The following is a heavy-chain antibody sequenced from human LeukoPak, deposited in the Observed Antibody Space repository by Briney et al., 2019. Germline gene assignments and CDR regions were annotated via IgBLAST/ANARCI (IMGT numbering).Heavy chain of an antibody. CDR1: GGSISSGGYS. CDR3: ARADSSSRYSRWLFDY. D-gene: IGHD6-13*01. V-gene: IGHV4-30-2*01. CDR2: IYHSGST. Sequence: PSETLSLTCAVSGGSISSGGYSWSWIRQPPGKGLEWIGYIYHSGSTYYNPSLKSRVTISVDRSKNQFSLKLSSVTAADTAVYYCARADSSSRYSRWLFDYWGQGTLVTVSS. J-gene: IGHJ4*02.